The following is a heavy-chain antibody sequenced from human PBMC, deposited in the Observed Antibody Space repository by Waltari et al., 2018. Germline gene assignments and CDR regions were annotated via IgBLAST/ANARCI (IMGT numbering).Heavy chain of an antibody. CDR1: GVSVSSGSYY. J-gene: IGHJ4*02. CDR3: ARDKGGIAVAGRAFDY. CDR2: SYYSGST. Sequence: QVQLQESGPGLVKPSETLSLTCTVSGVSVSSGSYYWSWIRPPPGKGLEWIGYSYYSGSTNNKPPLKSRGTISVDTSKNQFSLKLSSVTAADTAVYYCARDKGGIAVAGRAFDYWGQGTLVTVSS. V-gene: IGHV4-61*01. D-gene: IGHD6-19*01.